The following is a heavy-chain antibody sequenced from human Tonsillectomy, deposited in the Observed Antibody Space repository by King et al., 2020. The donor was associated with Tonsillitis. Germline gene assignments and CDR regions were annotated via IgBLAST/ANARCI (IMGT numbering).Heavy chain of an antibody. CDR1: GFIVSSNY. Sequence: VQLVESGGGLIQPGGSLRLSCAASGFIVSSNYMSWVRQAPGKGLEWVSVIYSGGSTYYADSVKGRFTISRDNSKNTLYLQMNSLRAEDTAVYFCATDEAASGMFDYWGQGTLVTVSS. V-gene: IGHV3-53*01. CDR2: IYSGGST. CDR3: ATDEAASGMFDY. J-gene: IGHJ4*02. D-gene: IGHD2-15*01.